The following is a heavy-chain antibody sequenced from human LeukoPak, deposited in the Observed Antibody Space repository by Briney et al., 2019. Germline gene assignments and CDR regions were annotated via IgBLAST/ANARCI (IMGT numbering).Heavy chain of an antibody. CDR2: IKSKTDGGTT. Sequence: GGSLRLSCAASGFTFSSYSTNWARQPPGKGREWLGRIKSKTDGGTTDYAAPVKGRFTISRDDSKNTLYLQMNSLKTEDTAVYYCTTRGYSYGYLFDYWGQGTLVTVSS. J-gene: IGHJ4*02. CDR1: GFTFSSYS. D-gene: IGHD5-18*01. V-gene: IGHV3-15*01. CDR3: TTRGYSYGYLFDY.